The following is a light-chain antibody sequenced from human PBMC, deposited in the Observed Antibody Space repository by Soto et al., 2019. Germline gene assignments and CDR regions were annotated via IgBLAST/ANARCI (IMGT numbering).Light chain of an antibody. CDR2: GVS. J-gene: IGKJ5*01. CDR1: QVISSY. V-gene: IGKV1-9*01. CDR3: QQLNTEPPIT. Sequence: FDLRKTAASWLASVVDEATIICRTSQVISSYFAWYQQKPGKAPKLLIYGVSTLQSGVQSRFSGSGSGTEFTLTISSLQPEDFAPYYFQQLNTEPPITFGHGTRLDIK.